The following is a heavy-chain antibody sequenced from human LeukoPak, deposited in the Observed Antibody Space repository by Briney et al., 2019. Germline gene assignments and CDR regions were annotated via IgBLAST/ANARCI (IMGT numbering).Heavy chain of an antibody. V-gene: IGHV3-23*01. D-gene: IGHD3-3*01. CDR3: AKGEYDFWSGYYGYYYYYMDV. CDR1: GFTFSSYA. J-gene: IGHJ6*03. Sequence: QSGGSLRLSCAASGFTFSSYAMSWVRQAPGKGLEWVSAISGSGGSTYYADSVKGRFTISRDNSKNTLYLQMNSLRAEDTAVYYCAKGEYDFWSGYYGYYYYYMDVWGKGTTVTVSS. CDR2: ISGSGGST.